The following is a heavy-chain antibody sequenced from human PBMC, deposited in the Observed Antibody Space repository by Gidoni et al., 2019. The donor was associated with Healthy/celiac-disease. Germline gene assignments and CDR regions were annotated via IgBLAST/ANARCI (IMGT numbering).Heavy chain of an antibody. CDR1: GGTFSSYA. CDR3: ASIYCSGGSCYPESDY. V-gene: IGHV1-69*04. J-gene: IGHJ4*02. D-gene: IGHD2-15*01. CDR2: SIPIIGIA. Sequence: QVQLVQSGAEVTKPGSSVKVSCKASGGTFSSYAISWVRQAPGQGLEWRGRSIPIIGIANYAQKFQGRVTITADKSTSTAYMELSSLRSEDTAVYYCASIYCSGGSCYPESDYWGQGTLVTVSS.